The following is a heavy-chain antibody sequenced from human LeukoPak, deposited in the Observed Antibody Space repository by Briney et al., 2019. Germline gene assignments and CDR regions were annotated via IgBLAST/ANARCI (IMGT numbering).Heavy chain of an antibody. J-gene: IGHJ6*03. D-gene: IGHD3-3*01. CDR2: INWNGGST. Sequence: PGGSLRLSCAASGFTFDDYGMSWVRQAPGKGLEWVSGINWNGGSTAYVDSVRGRFTISRDNAKNSLYLQMNSLRAEDTALYYCARAETLKYDFWSGTTPYYYMDVWGKGTTVTVSS. CDR1: GFTFDDYG. CDR3: ARAETLKYDFWSGTTPYYYMDV. V-gene: IGHV3-20*04.